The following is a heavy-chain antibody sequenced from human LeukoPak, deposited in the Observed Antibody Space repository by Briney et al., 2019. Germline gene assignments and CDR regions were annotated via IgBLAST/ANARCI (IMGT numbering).Heavy chain of an antibody. J-gene: IGHJ4*02. CDR3: ARDYADYVGYFFFDY. CDR2: ISGGGETT. D-gene: IGHD4-17*01. V-gene: IGHV3-23*01. Sequence: PGGSLRLSCAASGFTFNNYAMNWVRQAPGKGLEWVSSISGGGETTYYADSAKGRFTISRDNSQNTLYQQMNSLRAEDTAVYYCARDYADYVGYFFFDYCGQGTLVTVSS. CDR1: GFTFNNYA.